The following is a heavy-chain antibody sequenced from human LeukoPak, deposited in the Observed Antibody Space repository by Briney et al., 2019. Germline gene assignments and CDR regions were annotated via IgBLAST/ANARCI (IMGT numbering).Heavy chain of an antibody. CDR3: ARDVRYSYGYIYYFDY. J-gene: IGHJ4*02. V-gene: IGHV1-69*13. Sequence: ASVKVSCKASGGTFSIYAISWVRQAPGQGLEWMGGIIPIFGTANYAQKFQGRVTITADESTSTAYMELSSLRSEDTAVYYCARDVRYSYGYIYYFDYWGQGTLVTVSS. D-gene: IGHD5-18*01. CDR1: GGTFSIYA. CDR2: IIPIFGTA.